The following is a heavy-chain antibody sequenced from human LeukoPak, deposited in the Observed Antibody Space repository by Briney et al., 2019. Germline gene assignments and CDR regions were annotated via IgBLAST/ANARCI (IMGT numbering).Heavy chain of an antibody. D-gene: IGHD3-16*01. CDR2: FDPEAGER. CDR1: GYTLTDLA. CDR3: ATASRGYDYVWGSFYGLDV. J-gene: IGHJ6*04. Sequence: GASVKVSCKVSGYTLTDLAMHWVRQAPGQGLESMGGFDPEAGERIYAQKFQGRVTMTEDTSTDTADMELSSLGSDDTAVYFCATASRGYDYVWGSFYGLDVWGKGTTVTVSS. V-gene: IGHV1-24*01.